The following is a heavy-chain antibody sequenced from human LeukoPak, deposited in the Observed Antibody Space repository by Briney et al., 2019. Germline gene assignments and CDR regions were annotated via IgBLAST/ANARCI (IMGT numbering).Heavy chain of an antibody. CDR3: ARGYVRSGYTY. D-gene: IGHD3-22*01. J-gene: IGHJ4*02. Sequence: SETLSLTCDVYGGSFSGYYWSWIRQPPGKGLEWIGEINHSGSTNYNPSLKSRVTISVDTSKNQFSLKLSSVTAADTAVYYCARGYVRSGYTYWGQGTLVTVSS. V-gene: IGHV4-34*01. CDR1: GGSFSGYY. CDR2: INHSGST.